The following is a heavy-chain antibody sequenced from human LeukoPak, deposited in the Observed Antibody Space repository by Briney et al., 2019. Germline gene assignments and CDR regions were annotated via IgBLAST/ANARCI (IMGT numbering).Heavy chain of an antibody. D-gene: IGHD1-26*01. V-gene: IGHV3-73*01. J-gene: IGHJ4*02. Sequence: PGGSLRLSCAASGFTFSSFAVHWVRQTSGRGLEWVGHIRSKPNSYATAYPASVRGRFTLSRDDSENTAYLQMNSLKTEDTAIYYCIHWDSSRNFEFWGQGTQVTVSS. CDR1: GFTFSSFA. CDR2: IRSKPNSYAT. CDR3: IHWDSSRNFEF.